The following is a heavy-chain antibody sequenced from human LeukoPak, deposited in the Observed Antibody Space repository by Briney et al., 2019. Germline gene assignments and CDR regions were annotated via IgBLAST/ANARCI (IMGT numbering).Heavy chain of an antibody. J-gene: IGHJ5*02. CDR3: ARGPLLLWFGEFDP. CDR2: IYHSGST. Sequence: SETLSLTCAVPGYSISSGYYWGWIRQPPGKGLEWIGSIYHSGSTYYNPSLKSRVTISVDTSKNQFSLKLSSVTAADTAVYYCARGPLLLWFGEFDPWGQGTLVTVSS. CDR1: GYSISSGYY. V-gene: IGHV4-38-2*01. D-gene: IGHD3-10*01.